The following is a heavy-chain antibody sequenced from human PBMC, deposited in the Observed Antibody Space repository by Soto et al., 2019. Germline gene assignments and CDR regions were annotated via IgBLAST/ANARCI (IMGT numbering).Heavy chain of an antibody. J-gene: IGHJ6*02. CDR1: GYHFTNYW. Sequence: GVLIKIPSQGSGYHFTNYWISRVSQMHGKGLEWMGRIDPSDSYTNYSPSFQGHVTISADKSISTAYLQWSSLKASDTAMYYCARKQIVVVPATLTYYYGMDFLGQGTTVTVSS. CDR2: IDPSDSYT. CDR3: ARKQIVVVPATLTYYYGMDF. D-gene: IGHD2-2*01. V-gene: IGHV5-10-1*01.